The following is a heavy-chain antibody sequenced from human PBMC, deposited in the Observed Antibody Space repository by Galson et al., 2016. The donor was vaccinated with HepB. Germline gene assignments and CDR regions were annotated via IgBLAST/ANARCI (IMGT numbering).Heavy chain of an antibody. CDR1: GFTFSSHA. V-gene: IGHV3-21*01. J-gene: IGHJ3*02. CDR3: ARDAWSGYYARHAFDI. CDR2: ISSSSSYI. D-gene: IGHD3-3*01. Sequence: SLRLSCAASGFTFSSHAMNWVRQAPGKGLEWVSYISSSSSYIYYADAVKGRFIISRDNAKKSLYLQMNSLRDEDTAVYYCARDAWSGYYARHAFDIWGQGTMVTGSS.